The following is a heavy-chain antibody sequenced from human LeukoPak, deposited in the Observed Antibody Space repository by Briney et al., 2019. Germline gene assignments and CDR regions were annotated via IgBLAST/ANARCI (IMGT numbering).Heavy chain of an antibody. CDR1: GFTFNTYA. CDR2: IFPSGGEI. J-gene: IGHJ4*02. D-gene: IGHD2-8*02. Sequence: GGSLRLSCAVSGFTFNTYAMIWVRQPPGKGLEWVSSIFPSGGEIHYADSVRGRFTISRDNSKSTLSLQMNSLRAEDTAIYYCATYRQVLLPFESWGQGTLVTVSS. V-gene: IGHV3-23*01. CDR3: ATYRQVLLPFES.